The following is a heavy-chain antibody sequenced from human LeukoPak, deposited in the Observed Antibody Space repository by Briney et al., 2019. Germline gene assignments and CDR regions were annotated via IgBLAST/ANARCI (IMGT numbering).Heavy chain of an antibody. J-gene: IGHJ4*02. CDR3: ARGVRDIAVAGIYFDY. V-gene: IGHV4-59*01. CDR1: GGSISSYY. D-gene: IGHD6-19*01. Sequence: SEILSLTCTVSGGSISSYYWSWIRQPPGKGLEWIGYIYYSGSTNYNPSLKSRVIISVDTSKNQFSLKLSSVAAADTAVYYCARGVRDIAVAGIYFDYWGQGTLVTVSS. CDR2: IYYSGST.